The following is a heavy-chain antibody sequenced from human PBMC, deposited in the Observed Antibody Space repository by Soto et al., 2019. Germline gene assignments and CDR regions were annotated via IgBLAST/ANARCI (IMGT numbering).Heavy chain of an antibody. CDR1: GYTISTYG. Sequence: QVQLVQSGAEVRKPGASVKVSCKASGYTISTYGISWVRQAPGQGLEWMGWIRDNNGNTNYAQKLQGRATMTTDTATRTAYMELGSLRSDDTAVYYCARSHSDIAVAGSWFDPWGQGTLVTVSS. CDR2: IRDNNGNT. CDR3: ARSHSDIAVAGSWFDP. D-gene: IGHD5-12*01. V-gene: IGHV1-18*04. J-gene: IGHJ5*02.